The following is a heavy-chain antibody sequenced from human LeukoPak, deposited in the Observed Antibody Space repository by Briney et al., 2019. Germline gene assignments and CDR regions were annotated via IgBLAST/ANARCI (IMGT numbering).Heavy chain of an antibody. Sequence: ASVKVSCKASGYTFTSYGISWVRQAPGQGLEWMGWISAYNGNTNYAQKLQGRVTMTTDTSTSTAYMELRSLRSDDTAVYYCARDGITIFGVVINPDYYYYMDVWGKGTTVPVSS. V-gene: IGHV1-18*01. CDR2: ISAYNGNT. CDR1: GYTFTSYG. J-gene: IGHJ6*03. D-gene: IGHD3-3*01. CDR3: ARDGITIFGVVINPDYYYYMDV.